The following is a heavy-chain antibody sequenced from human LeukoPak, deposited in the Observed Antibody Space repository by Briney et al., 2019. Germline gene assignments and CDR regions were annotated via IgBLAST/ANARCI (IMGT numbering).Heavy chain of an antibody. J-gene: IGHJ4*02. CDR2: SYTSGST. D-gene: IGHD3-9*01. V-gene: IGHV4-4*07. CDR1: GGSISSYY. CDR3: ARAPNALRYFDWLLAVHFDY. Sequence: SETLSLTCTVSGGSISSYYWSWIRQPAGKGLEWIGRSYTSGSTNYNASLKSRVSMSVDTSKNQFSLKLSSVTAADTAVYYCARAPNALRYFDWLLAVHFDYWGQGTLVTVSS.